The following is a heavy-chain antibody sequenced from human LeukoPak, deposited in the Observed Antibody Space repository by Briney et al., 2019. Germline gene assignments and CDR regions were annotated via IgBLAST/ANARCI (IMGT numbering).Heavy chain of an antibody. D-gene: IGHD2-21*02. CDR2: IYTTGST. Sequence: SETLSLTCTVSGGSISSYYWSWIRQPAGKGLEWIGRIYTTGSTNYNPSLKSRVTISVDTSKNQFSLKLSSVTAADTAVYYCARGRKVTTLFDYWGQGTLVTVSS. CDR3: ARGRKVTTLFDY. CDR1: GGSISSYY. V-gene: IGHV4-4*07. J-gene: IGHJ4*02.